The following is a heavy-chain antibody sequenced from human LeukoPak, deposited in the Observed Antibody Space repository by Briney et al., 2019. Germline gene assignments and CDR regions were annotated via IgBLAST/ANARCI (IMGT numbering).Heavy chain of an antibody. J-gene: IGHJ6*03. Sequence: SETLSLTCTVAGGSISRYYWSWVRQPPGKGLEWIGYIYYSGSTNYNPSLKSRVTISVDTSKNQYSLKLSSVTAADTAVYYCARATYDFWSGYLYYYYMDVWGKGTTVTVSS. CDR2: IYYSGST. CDR3: ARATYDFWSGYLYYYYMDV. V-gene: IGHV4-59*01. CDR1: GGSISRYY. D-gene: IGHD3-3*01.